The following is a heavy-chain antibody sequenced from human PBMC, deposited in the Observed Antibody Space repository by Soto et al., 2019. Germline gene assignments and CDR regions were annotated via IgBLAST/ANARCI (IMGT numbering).Heavy chain of an antibody. CDR1: GFTFSSYA. D-gene: IGHD3-22*01. J-gene: IGHJ4*02. V-gene: IGHV3-23*01. CDR3: AKAHNKGPSTRITMIVVAQLSASDY. CDR2: ISGSGGST. Sequence: EVQLLESGGGLVQPGGSLRLSCAASGFTFSSYAMSWVRQAPGKGLEWVSAISGSGGSTYYADSVKGRFTISRDNSKNTLYLQMNSLRAEDTAVYYCAKAHNKGPSTRITMIVVAQLSASDYWSQGTLVTVSS.